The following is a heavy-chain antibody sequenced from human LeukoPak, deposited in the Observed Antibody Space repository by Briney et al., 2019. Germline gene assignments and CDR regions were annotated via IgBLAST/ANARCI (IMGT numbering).Heavy chain of an antibody. J-gene: IGHJ4*02. V-gene: IGHV3-15*01. D-gene: IGHD3-10*01. CDR2: IKSKTDGGTT. CDR3: AREYYGYFDY. Sequence: GGSLRLSCAASGFTFSNAWMSWVRQAPGKGLEWVGRIKSKTDGGTTDYAAPVKGRFTISRDNAKNSLYLQMNSLRAEDTAVYYCAREYYGYFDYWGQGTLVTVSS. CDR1: GFTFSNAW.